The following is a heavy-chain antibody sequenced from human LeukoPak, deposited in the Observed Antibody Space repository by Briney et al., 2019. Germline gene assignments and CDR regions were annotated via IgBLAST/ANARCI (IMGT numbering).Heavy chain of an antibody. J-gene: IGHJ5*02. CDR2: ISGSSDTI. D-gene: IGHD2-2*02. CDR3: VRDDALGYCSSTNCYTENWFDP. V-gene: IGHV3-48*01. Sequence: GGSLRLSCAASGFTFSTYSMNWVRQAPGKGLEWVSYISGSSDTIYYADSVKGRFTISRHNGKDSLYLQMNSLRAEDTAVYYCVRDDALGYCSSTNCYTENWFDPWGQGTLVTVSS. CDR1: GFTFSTYS.